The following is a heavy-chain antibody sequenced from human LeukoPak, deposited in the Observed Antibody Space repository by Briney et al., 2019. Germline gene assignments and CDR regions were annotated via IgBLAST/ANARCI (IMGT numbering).Heavy chain of an antibody. J-gene: IGHJ3*01. V-gene: IGHV3-7*01. CDR1: GFTFSSYW. CDR3: ARIDRGFYSRWTAFAF. D-gene: IGHD2-15*01. Sequence: GGSLRLSCAASGFTFSSYWMSWVRQAPGKGLEWVANIKQDGSEKYYVDYVKGRFTISRDNAKNSLYLQMNSLRAEDTAVYYCARIDRGFYSRWTAFAFWGQGTMVTVSS. CDR2: IKQDGSEK.